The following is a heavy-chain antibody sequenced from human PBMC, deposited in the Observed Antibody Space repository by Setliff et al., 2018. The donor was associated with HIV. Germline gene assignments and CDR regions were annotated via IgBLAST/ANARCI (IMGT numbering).Heavy chain of an antibody. Sequence: PSETLSLTCVVYGGPLTNYYWSWIRQPPGKGLEWIGEISHSGSTTYNPSLKSRVTMSLDTSRNEVSLRLSSVTATDTAFYYCARHPNEEAQRNYKFDSWGQGTLVTVSS. CDR3: ARHPNEEAQRNYKFDS. J-gene: IGHJ4*02. V-gene: IGHV4-34*01. CDR2: ISHSGST. D-gene: IGHD1-7*01. CDR1: GGPLTNYY.